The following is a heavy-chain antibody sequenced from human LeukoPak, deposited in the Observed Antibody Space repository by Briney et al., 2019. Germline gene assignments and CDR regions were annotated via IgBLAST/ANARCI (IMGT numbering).Heavy chain of an antibody. CDR1: GYTFTNYD. J-gene: IGHJ3*02. CDR2: MNPNSGDT. D-gene: IGHD6-13*01. V-gene: IGHV1-8*03. Sequence: ASVKVSCRASGYTFTNYDINWVRQATGQGLEWMGWMNPNSGDTGYAKKFQARVTITRNTSISTAYMELSSLRSEDTAVYYCARGYVASNWYVAFDIWGQGTMVTVSS. CDR3: ARGYVASNWYVAFDI.